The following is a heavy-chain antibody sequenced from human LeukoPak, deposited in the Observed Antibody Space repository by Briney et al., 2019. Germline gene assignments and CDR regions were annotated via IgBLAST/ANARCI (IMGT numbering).Heavy chain of an antibody. V-gene: IGHV3-9*01. J-gene: IGHJ4*02. Sequence: PGGSLRLSCAASGFTFDDYAMHWVRQAPGKGLEWISGISWNSGSIGYADSVKGRFTISRDNAKNSLYLQMNSLRAEDAALYYCARTNNPYSSGRYLGTTDYWGQGSLVTVSS. D-gene: IGHD6-19*01. CDR3: ARTNNPYSSGRYLGTTDY. CDR2: ISWNSGSI. CDR1: GFTFDDYA.